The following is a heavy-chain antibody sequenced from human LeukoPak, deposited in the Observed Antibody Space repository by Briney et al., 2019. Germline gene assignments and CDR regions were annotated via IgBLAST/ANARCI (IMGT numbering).Heavy chain of an antibody. Sequence: TGGSLRLSCAASGFTFSDYYMSWIRQAPGKGLEWVANIKKDGSEKYYVDSVKGRFTISRDNAKNSVYLQMNSLRVEDTAVYYCAREATGYSASWGDYWGQGTLVTVSS. J-gene: IGHJ4*02. V-gene: IGHV3-7*01. CDR1: GFTFSDYY. CDR2: IKKDGSEK. CDR3: AREATGYSASWGDY. D-gene: IGHD6-13*01.